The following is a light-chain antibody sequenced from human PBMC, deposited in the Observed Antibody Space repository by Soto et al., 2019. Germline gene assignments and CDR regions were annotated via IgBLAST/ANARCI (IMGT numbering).Light chain of an antibody. Sequence: QSALTQPRSVSGSPGQSATISCTGTSSDVGGYNYVSWYQQHPGKAPKLMIYDVSKRPSGVPDRFSGSKSGNTASLTISGLQAEDEADYYCCSYAGSYTVFGGGTKVTVL. V-gene: IGLV2-11*01. CDR3: CSYAGSYTV. CDR1: SSDVGGYNY. CDR2: DVS. J-gene: IGLJ2*01.